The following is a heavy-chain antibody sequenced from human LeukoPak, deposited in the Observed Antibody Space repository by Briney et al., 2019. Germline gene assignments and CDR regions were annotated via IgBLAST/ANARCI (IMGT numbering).Heavy chain of an antibody. J-gene: IGHJ3*02. CDR2: IYYSGST. CDR3: ARLWFGELYGDTFDI. D-gene: IGHD3-10*01. Sequence: SETLSLTCTVSGGSISSYYWSRIRQPPGKGLEWIGYIYYSGSTNYNPSLKSRVTISVDTSKNQFSLKLSSVTAADTAVYYCARLWFGELYGDTFDIWGQGTMVTVSS. CDR1: GGSISSYY. V-gene: IGHV4-59*01.